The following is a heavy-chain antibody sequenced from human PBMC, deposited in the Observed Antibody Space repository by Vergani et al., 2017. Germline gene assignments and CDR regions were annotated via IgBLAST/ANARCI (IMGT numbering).Heavy chain of an antibody. CDR1: GGTFSSYA. Sequence: QVQLVQSGAEVKKPGSSVKVSCKASGGTFSSYAISWVRQAPGQRLEWMGWINAGNGNTKYSQKFQGRVTITRDTSASTAYMELSSLRSEDTAVYYCARSFAARRYFDYWGQGTLVTVSS. D-gene: IGHD6-6*01. CDR3: ARSFAARRYFDY. CDR2: INAGNGNT. J-gene: IGHJ4*02. V-gene: IGHV1-3*01.